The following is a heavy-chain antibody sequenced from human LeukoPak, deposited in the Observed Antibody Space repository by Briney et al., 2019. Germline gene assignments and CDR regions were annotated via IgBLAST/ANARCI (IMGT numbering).Heavy chain of an antibody. D-gene: IGHD4-17*01. J-gene: IGHJ4*02. V-gene: IGHV1-69*04. CDR1: GGTFTSYA. CDR3: ARDDDYGDVPFDY. CDR2: IIPILGIA. Sequence: SVKVSCKASGGTFTSYAISWVRQAPGQGLEWRGRIIPILGIANYAQKFQGRVTITADKSTSTAYRELSSLRSEDTAVYYCARDDDYGDVPFDYWGQETLVTVSS.